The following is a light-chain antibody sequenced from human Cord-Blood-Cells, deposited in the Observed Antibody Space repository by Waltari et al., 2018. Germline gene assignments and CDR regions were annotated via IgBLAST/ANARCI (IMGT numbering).Light chain of an antibody. V-gene: IGLV2-11*01. J-gene: IGLJ1*01. CDR2: DVS. CDR3: CSYAGSYTYV. Sequence: QSALTQPRSVSGSPGQSVTISCTGTSRDVGGYNYVSWYQQHPSKAPKLMIYDVSNRPSGVPDPFSGSMSGNPASLTISGLQAEDEADYYCCSYAGSYTYVFGTGTKVTVL. CDR1: SRDVGGYNY.